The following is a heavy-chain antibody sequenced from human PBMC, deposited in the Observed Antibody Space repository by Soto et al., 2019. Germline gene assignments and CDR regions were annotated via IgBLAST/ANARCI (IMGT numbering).Heavy chain of an antibody. Sequence: QVQLVQSGAEVKKPGASVKVSCKASGYTFTSYGISWVRQAPGQGLEWMGWISAYTGNTNYAQKLQGRVTMTTDTSTSTAYRELRSLSTDDTAVYYCARDRGSYALDYWGQGTLVTVSS. J-gene: IGHJ4*02. V-gene: IGHV1-18*01. CDR3: ARDRGSYALDY. CDR2: ISAYTGNT. D-gene: IGHD1-26*01. CDR1: GYTFTSYG.